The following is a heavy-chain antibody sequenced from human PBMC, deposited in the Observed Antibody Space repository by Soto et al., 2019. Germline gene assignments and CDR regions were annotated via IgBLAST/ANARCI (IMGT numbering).Heavy chain of an antibody. D-gene: IGHD3-16*02. CDR3: AKDWGGSYTRGGYFDV. CDR2: IWYDGSNA. J-gene: IGHJ3*01. V-gene: IGHV3-33*06. Sequence: QIQLVESGGGVVQPGGSLRLSCAASGCTFSRSGMHWVRQAPGKGLEWVAVIWYDGSNAYYADSVRGRFTISRDNLRNTPSLQMNRLRVEDTAIYYCAKDWGGSYTRGGYFDVWGQGAMVTVSS. CDR1: GCTFSRSG.